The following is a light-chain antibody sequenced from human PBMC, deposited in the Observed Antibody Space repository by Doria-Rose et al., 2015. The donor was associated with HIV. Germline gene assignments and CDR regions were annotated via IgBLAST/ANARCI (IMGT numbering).Light chain of an antibody. Sequence: TQSPSSLSASVGDRVTITCRASQNINRFLNWYQQKPGKVPKVLIYAASSLQSGVPSRFSGSGSGTDFTLTISSLQPEDFATYYCQQSFSTPRTSGQGTKVEIK. CDR1: QNINRF. V-gene: IGKV1-39*01. CDR3: QQSFSTPRT. CDR2: AAS. J-gene: IGKJ1*01.